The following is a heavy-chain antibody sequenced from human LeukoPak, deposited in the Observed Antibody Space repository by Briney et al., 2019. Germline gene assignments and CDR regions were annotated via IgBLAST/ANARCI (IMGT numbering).Heavy chain of an antibody. D-gene: IGHD6-13*01. CDR1: GYSFTSHY. CDR2: INPSGSRT. CDR3: ATTPIAAAGKRVDYYYYYMDV. Sequence: ASVKVSCKASGYSFTSHYMHWVRQAPGHGPEWLGLINPSGSRTLYAQKFQGRVTMTEDTSTDTAYMELSSLRSEDTAVYYCATTPIAAAGKRVDYYYYYMDVWGKGTTVTVSS. V-gene: IGHV1-46*01. J-gene: IGHJ6*03.